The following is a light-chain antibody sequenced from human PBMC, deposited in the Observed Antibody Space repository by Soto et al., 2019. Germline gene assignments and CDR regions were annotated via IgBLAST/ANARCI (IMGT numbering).Light chain of an antibody. Sequence: EIVLTQSHATLSLSLGERVNVXCRASQSVRSNLAWYQQKPGQAPRLLIYDVSTRATGIPARFSGSGSGTEFTLTISSLEPEDFAVYYCQQRSNWPPQITFGQGTRLEIK. CDR2: DVS. CDR1: QSVRSN. CDR3: QQRSNWPPQIT. J-gene: IGKJ5*01. V-gene: IGKV3-11*01.